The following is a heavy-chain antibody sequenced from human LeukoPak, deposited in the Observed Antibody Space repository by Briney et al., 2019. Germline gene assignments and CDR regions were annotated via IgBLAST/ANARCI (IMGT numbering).Heavy chain of an antibody. CDR2: IYYTGNA. CDR1: GGSISSGDYY. D-gene: IGHD3-22*01. J-gene: IGHJ5*02. CDR3: ARAGDSSGYYVSWFDP. V-gene: IGHV4-30-4*01. Sequence: SETLSVTCSVSGGSISSGDYYWSWIRQPPGKGLEWIGYIYYTGNANNYPSLTSRVTMSLDTSKNQFSLKLISVTAADTAVYYCARAGDSSGYYVSWFDPWGQGTLVTVSS.